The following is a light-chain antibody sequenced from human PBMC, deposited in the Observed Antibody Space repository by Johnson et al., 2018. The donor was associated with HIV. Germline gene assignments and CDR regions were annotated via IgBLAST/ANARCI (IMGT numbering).Light chain of an antibody. Sequence: QSVLTQPPSVSAAPGQKVTISCSGSSSNIGNNYVSWYQQLPGTAPKLLIYENNKRPSGIPDRFSGSKSGTSATLGLTGLQTGDEADYYRGTWDSSLSAGVFGTGTKVTVL. J-gene: IGLJ1*01. CDR1: SSNIGNNY. V-gene: IGLV1-51*02. CDR3: GTWDSSLSAGV. CDR2: ENN.